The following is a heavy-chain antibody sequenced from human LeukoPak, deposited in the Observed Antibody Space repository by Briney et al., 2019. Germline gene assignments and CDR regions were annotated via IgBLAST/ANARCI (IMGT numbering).Heavy chain of an antibody. D-gene: IGHD4-17*01. CDR2: ISSTTSTI. CDR1: GFTFSSYS. Sequence: GGSLRPSCAASGFTFSSYSMNWVRQAPGKGLEWISYISSTTSTIYYADSVKGRFTISRDNAKNSLYLQMNSLRAEDTAVYYCARDVTYYGADWFDPWGQGTLVTVSS. V-gene: IGHV3-48*04. CDR3: ARDVTYYGADWFDP. J-gene: IGHJ5*02.